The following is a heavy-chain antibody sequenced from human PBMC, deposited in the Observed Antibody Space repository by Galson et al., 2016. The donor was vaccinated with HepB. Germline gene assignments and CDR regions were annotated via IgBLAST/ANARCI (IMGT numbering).Heavy chain of an antibody. J-gene: IGHJ6*02. CDR3: AKDRTPGTIATTASRSGVDV. CDR2: MDFDGSDK. Sequence: SLRLSCAASGFTFSNYGIHWVRQVSGKGLEWVAVMDFDGSDKYYTDSVRGRFTIPRDNSNNTMYLQMNSLRAEDTAVYYCAKDRTPGTIATTASRSGVDVWGQGATVSVSS. CDR1: GFTFSNYG. V-gene: IGHV3-30*18. D-gene: IGHD6-13*01.